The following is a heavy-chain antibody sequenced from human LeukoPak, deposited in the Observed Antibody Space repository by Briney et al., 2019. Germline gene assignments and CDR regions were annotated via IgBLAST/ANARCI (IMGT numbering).Heavy chain of an antibody. J-gene: IGHJ5*01. Sequence: GGSLRLSCAASGFTFNNYAMSWVRQAPGKGLEWVSATSASGGTTYYADSVKGRFTISRDNSENTLFLQMNSLRAEDTAVYYCAKEPREYCSSTSCPNWFNSSGQGTLVTVSS. CDR3: AKEPREYCSSTSCPNWFNS. D-gene: IGHD2-2*01. CDR1: GFTFNNYA. V-gene: IGHV3-23*01. CDR2: TSASGGTT.